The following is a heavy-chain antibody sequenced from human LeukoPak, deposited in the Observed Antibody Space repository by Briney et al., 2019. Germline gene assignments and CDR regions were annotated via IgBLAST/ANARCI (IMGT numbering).Heavy chain of an antibody. CDR3: ARDFDGPRASDY. V-gene: IGHV3-74*01. J-gene: IGHJ4*02. D-gene: IGHD4-17*01. Sequence: GGSLRLSCAASGFTFSYFWMHWFRQTPGKGLVWASCINTDGSYSTYADSVKGRFTISRDNVRNTLYLQMNSLRAEDSAVYYCARDFDGPRASDYWGQGISVTVSP. CDR1: GFTFSYFW. CDR2: INTDGSYS.